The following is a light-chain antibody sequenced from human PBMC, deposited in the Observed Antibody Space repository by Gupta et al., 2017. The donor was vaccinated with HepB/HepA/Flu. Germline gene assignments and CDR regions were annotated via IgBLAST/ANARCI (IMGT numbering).Light chain of an antibody. CDR1: QSVGSN. Sequence: EVLITQSQGTLSVSPGDRATLSCWASQSVGSNLAWYQQKPGQPPRLLIYGASTRATGIPARFSGSGSWTEFTLTISSLQPEDFAVYYCQQENNWPLTFGGGTKVEIK. CDR2: GAS. J-gene: IGKJ4*02. CDR3: QQENNWPLT. V-gene: IGKV3-15*01.